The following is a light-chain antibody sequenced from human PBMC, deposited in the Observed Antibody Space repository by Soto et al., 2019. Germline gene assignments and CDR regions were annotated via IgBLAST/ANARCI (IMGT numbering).Light chain of an antibody. J-gene: IGKJ1*01. CDR2: DAS. Sequence: DIQMTQSPSTLSASVGDRDTITCRASQSVSDWLAWYQQKPGKAPKLLIYDASSLESAVPSRFSGSGSGTEFTLTISSLQPDDFATYYCQQYNSYTWTFGQGTKVEIK. CDR1: QSVSDW. V-gene: IGKV1-5*01. CDR3: QQYNSYTWT.